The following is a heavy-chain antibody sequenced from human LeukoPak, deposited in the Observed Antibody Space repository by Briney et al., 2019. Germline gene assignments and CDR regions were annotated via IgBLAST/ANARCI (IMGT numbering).Heavy chain of an antibody. J-gene: IGHJ3*02. Sequence: SETLSLTCAVSGGSISSSNWWSWVRQPPGKGLEWIGEIYHSGSTNYNPSLKSRVTISVDTSKNQFSLKLSSVTAADTAVYYCARESGITMIVVVIEDAFDIWGQGTMVTVSS. D-gene: IGHD3-22*01. CDR1: GGSISSSNW. CDR2: IYHSGST. V-gene: IGHV4-4*02. CDR3: ARESGITMIVVVIEDAFDI.